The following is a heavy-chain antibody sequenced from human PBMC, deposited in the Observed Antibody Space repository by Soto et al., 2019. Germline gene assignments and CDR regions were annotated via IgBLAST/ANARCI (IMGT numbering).Heavy chain of an antibody. D-gene: IGHD3-16*01. CDR2: IYHSGST. Sequence: SGALSRTCADSGGSISSGVYSWVWLLQRPGKGLEWIGYIYHSGSTYYNPPLKSRVTISVDRSKNQFSLKLSSVTAADTAVYYCAKITVDTYMIYWSDPWGQGTQATVSS. CDR3: AKITVDTYMIYWSDP. CDR1: GGSISSGVYS. V-gene: IGHV4-30-2*01. J-gene: IGHJ5*02.